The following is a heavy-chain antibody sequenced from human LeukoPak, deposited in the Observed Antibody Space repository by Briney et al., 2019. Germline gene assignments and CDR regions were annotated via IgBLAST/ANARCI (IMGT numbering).Heavy chain of an antibody. D-gene: IGHD3-9*01. Sequence: ASVKVSCKASGGTFSSYAISWVRQAPGQGLEWMGWISAYNGNTNYAQKLQGRVTMTTDTSTSTAYMELRSLRSDDTAVYYCAAANYDILTGYYIGFDYWGQGTLVTVSS. CDR3: AAANYDILTGYYIGFDY. J-gene: IGHJ4*02. CDR1: GGTFSSYA. V-gene: IGHV1-18*01. CDR2: ISAYNGNT.